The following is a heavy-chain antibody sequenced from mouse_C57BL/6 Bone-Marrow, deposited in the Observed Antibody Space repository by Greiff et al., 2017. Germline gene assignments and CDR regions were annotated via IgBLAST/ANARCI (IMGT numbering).Heavy chain of an antibody. Sequence: QVQLQQPGAELVKPGASVKMSCKASGYTFTSYWITWVKQRPGQGLEWIGDIYPGSGSTNYNEKFKSKATLTVETSSSTAYMQLSSLTSEDSAVYYCARHYSNYGFAYWGQGTLVTVSA. CDR2: IYPGSGST. D-gene: IGHD2-5*01. CDR1: GYTFTSYW. V-gene: IGHV1-55*01. CDR3: ARHYSNYGFAY. J-gene: IGHJ3*01.